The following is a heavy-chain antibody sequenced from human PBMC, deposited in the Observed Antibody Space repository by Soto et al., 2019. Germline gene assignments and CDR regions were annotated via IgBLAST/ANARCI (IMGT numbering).Heavy chain of an antibody. J-gene: IGHJ4*02. D-gene: IGHD6-19*01. CDR2: ISYDGTNT. V-gene: IGHV3-30*18. CDR3: AKDRGPLRQWLIDPFDN. CDR1: GFTFSIYA. Sequence: QVQLVESGGGVVQPGSSLRVSCAASGFTFSIYAMHWVRQAPGTGLEWVAVISYDGTNTYYADSVKGRFTISRDNSKNTVYLQMNSLRDEDTAVYYCAKDRGPLRQWLIDPFDNWGQGTLVTVSP.